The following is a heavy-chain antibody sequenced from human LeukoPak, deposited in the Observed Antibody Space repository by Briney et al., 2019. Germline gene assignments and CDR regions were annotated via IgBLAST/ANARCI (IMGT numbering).Heavy chain of an antibody. V-gene: IGHV3-23*01. CDR1: GFTFSSYA. CDR3: ANLRGRGAYACSGSGCYSY. D-gene: IGHD2-15*01. Sequence: GGSLRLSCAASGFTFSSYAMSWVRLAPEKRLEWVSAISGSGGSTYYADSVKGRFTISKDNSKNTLYLQMNSLRADDTAVYYCANLRGRGAYACSGSGCYSYWGQGTLVTVSP. CDR2: ISGSGGST. J-gene: IGHJ4*02.